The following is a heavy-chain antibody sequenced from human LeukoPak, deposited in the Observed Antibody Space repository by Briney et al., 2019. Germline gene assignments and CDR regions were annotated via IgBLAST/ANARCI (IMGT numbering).Heavy chain of an antibody. V-gene: IGHV1-46*01. J-gene: IGHJ4*02. CDR2: INPSGGST. CDR3: ARGDTAMVAEFDY. CDR1: GGTFSSYA. D-gene: IGHD5-18*01. Sequence: ASVKVSCKASGGTFSSYAISWVRQAPGQGLEWMGIINPSGGSTSYAQKFQGRVTMTRNTSTSTVYMELSSLRSEDTAVYYCARGDTAMVAEFDYWGQGTLVTVSS.